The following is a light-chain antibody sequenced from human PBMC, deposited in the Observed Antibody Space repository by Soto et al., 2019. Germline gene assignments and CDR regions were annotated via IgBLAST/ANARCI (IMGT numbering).Light chain of an antibody. CDR2: DVS. CDR1: SSDVGGYDY. CDR3: SSYTSSRLYV. Sequence: QSVLTQPASVSGSPGQSITISCTGTSSDVGGYDYVSWYQHHPGKAPKLMIYDVSNRPSGVSNRFSGSKSGNTASLTISGLQAEDEADYYCSSYTSSRLYVFGTGTKLTVL. V-gene: IGLV2-14*03. J-gene: IGLJ1*01.